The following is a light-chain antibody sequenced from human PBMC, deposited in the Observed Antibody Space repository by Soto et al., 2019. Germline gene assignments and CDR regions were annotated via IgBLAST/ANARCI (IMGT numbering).Light chain of an antibody. V-gene: IGKV1-5*01. CDR2: HAS. J-gene: IGKJ4*01. CDR3: QQYNSYPLT. Sequence: DIPMTQSPSTLSASVGDRVTITCRASQSISIWLAWYQQKPGKAPNLLIYHASSLQSGVPSRFSGSGSGTDFTLTISSLQPDDFATYYCQQYNSYPLTFGGGTKVEI. CDR1: QSISIW.